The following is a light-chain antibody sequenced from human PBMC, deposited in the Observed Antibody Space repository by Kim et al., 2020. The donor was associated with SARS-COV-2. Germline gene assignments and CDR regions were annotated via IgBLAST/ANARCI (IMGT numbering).Light chain of an antibody. CDR2: DTS. J-gene: IGKJ4*01. Sequence: VSPGEGVTHSCRASQALSGRLAWFQQKPGQAPKLLIYDTSTRATDIPARFSGRGSGTEFTLTISSLQSEDFAGYYCQQYHWWPLTFGGGTKVDIK. CDR1: QALSGR. V-gene: IGKV3-15*01. CDR3: QQYHWWPLT.